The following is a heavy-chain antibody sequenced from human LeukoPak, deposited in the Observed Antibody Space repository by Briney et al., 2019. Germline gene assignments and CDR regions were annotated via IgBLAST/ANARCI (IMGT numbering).Heavy chain of an antibody. CDR1: GGSINSHY. D-gene: IGHD1-7*01. J-gene: IGHJ4*02. V-gene: IGHV4-59*08. CDR2: IYYSGST. Sequence: SETLSLTCTVSGGSINSHYWSWIRQPPGKGLEWIGYIYYSGSTNYNPSLKSRVTISVDTSKNQFSLKLSSVTAADTAVYYCARLIGSTTGTTYFGYYFDYWGQGTLVTVSS. CDR3: ARLIGSTTGTTYFGYYFDY.